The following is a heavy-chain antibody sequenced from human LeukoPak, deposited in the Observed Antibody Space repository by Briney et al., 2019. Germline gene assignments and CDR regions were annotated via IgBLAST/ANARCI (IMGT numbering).Heavy chain of an antibody. D-gene: IGHD5-18*01. J-gene: IGHJ4*02. CDR2: IIPIFGTA. CDR3: ARGLSRGYSYGFIDY. CDR1: GGTFSSYA. Sequence: SVKVSCKASGGTFSSYAISWVRQAPGQGLEWMGGIIPIFGTANYAQKFQGRVTITADKSTSTAYMELSSLRSEDTAVYYCARGLSRGYSYGFIDYWGQGTLVTVSS. V-gene: IGHV1-69*06.